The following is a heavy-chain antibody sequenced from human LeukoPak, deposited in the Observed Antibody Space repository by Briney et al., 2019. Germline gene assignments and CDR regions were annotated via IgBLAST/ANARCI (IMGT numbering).Heavy chain of an antibody. V-gene: IGHV4-34*01. CDR1: GGSFSGYY. CDR2: INHRGST. D-gene: IGHD3-3*01. J-gene: IGHJ4*02. CDR3: ARAGVEHYDFWSGYYPFDY. Sequence: SETLSLTCAVYGGSFSGYYWSWIRQPPGKGLEWIGEINHRGSTNYNPSLKSRVTISVDTSKNQFSLKLSSVTAADTAVYYCARAGVEHYDFWSGYYPFDYWGQGTLVTVSS.